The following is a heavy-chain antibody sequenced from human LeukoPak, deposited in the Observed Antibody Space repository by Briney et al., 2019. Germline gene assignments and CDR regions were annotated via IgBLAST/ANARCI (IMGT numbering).Heavy chain of an antibody. J-gene: IGHJ6*02. CDR1: GYTFTSYD. CDR2: MNPNSGNT. Sequence: GASVKVSCKASGYTFTSYDINWVRQATGQGLEWMGWMNPNSGNTGYAQKFQGRVTMTRNTSISTAYMELSSLRSEDTAVYYCARDQYSSGWGYYYYYGMDVWGQGTTVTVSS. CDR3: ARDQYSSGWGYYYYYGMDV. V-gene: IGHV1-8*01. D-gene: IGHD6-19*01.